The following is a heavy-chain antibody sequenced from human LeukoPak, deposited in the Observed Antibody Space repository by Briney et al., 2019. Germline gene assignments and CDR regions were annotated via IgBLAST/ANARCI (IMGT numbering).Heavy chain of an antibody. D-gene: IGHD3-10*01. Sequence: PGGSLRLSCAASGFTFSSYSMNWVRQAPGKGLEWVSYISSSSSTIHYADSVKGRFTISRDNAKNSLYLQMNSLRAEDTAVYYCARDKLLWFGEFYPAGYYYYGMDVWGQGTTVTVSS. CDR3: ARDKLLWFGEFYPAGYYYYGMDV. CDR2: ISSSSSTI. J-gene: IGHJ6*02. V-gene: IGHV3-48*04. CDR1: GFTFSSYS.